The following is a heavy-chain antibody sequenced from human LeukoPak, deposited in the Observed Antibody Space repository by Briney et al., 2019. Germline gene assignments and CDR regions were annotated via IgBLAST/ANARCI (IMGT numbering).Heavy chain of an antibody. J-gene: IGHJ4*02. CDR2: ISYDGSNK. V-gene: IGHV3-30*04. CDR3: ARDPLTQRRYCSSSYFDY. Sequence: PGRSLRLPCAASGFTFSSYAMHWVRQAPGKGLEWVAVISYDGSNKYYADSVKGRFTISRDNSKNTLYLQMNSLRAEDTAVYYCARDPLTQRRYCSSSYFDYWGQGTLVTVSS. D-gene: IGHD6-6*01. CDR1: GFTFSSYA.